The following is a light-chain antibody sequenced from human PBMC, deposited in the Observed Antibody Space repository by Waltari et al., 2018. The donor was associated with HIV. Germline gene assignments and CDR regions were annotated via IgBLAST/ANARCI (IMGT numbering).Light chain of an antibody. J-gene: IGLJ1*01. CDR3: CSYAGRSTHV. CDR1: SSDVGSYNV. Sequence: QSALTQPASVSGSPGQSITISCTGTSSDVGSYNVVSWYQQHPGKAPKRMIYEFTKRPSGVSNRFSGSNSGNTASQTISGLQAEDEADYYCCSYAGRSTHVFGTGTKVTVL. CDR2: EFT. V-gene: IGLV2-23*02.